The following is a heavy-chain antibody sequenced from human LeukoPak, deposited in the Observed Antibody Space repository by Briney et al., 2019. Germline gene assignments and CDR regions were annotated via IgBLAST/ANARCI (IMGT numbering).Heavy chain of an antibody. J-gene: IGHJ5*02. CDR3: AAGGGNTFNP. D-gene: IGHD1/OR15-1a*01. CDR1: GFTFTSQA. V-gene: IGHV3-23*01. Sequence: GGSLLLSCAASGFTFTSQALSWVRQAPGKGLEWVSSFTGEDGNIHYADSVKDRFTLSRDTSKETMYLQMVSLRADDTAMYYCAAGGGNTFNPWGQGTLVTVSS. CDR2: FTGEDGNI.